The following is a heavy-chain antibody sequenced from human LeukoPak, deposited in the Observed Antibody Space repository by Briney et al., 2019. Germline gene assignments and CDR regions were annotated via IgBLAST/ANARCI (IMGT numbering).Heavy chain of an antibody. CDR1: GYTFTGYY. CDR3: AVRGRNYIYDF. D-gene: IGHD3-3*01. CDR2: INPNSDNT. J-gene: IGHJ4*02. V-gene: IGHV1-8*02. Sequence: ASVKVSCKASGYTFTGYYMHWVRQAPGQGLEWMGWINPNSDNTGYAQKFQGRVTMTRDTSTNTAYMEPSSLTSEDTAVYYCAVRGRNYIYDFWGQGTLVIVSS.